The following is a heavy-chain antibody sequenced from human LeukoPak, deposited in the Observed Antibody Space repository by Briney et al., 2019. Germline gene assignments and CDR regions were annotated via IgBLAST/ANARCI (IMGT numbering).Heavy chain of an antibody. V-gene: IGHV4-59*02. Sequence: SETLSLTCSVSGDSVSGVYWSWIRQPPGKGLEWIGYIYYSGSTNYNPSLKSRVTISVDTSKNQFSLKLSSVTAADTAVYYCARPRTIFGVVGAAFDIWGQGTMVTVSS. CDR3: ARPRTIFGVVGAAFDI. J-gene: IGHJ3*02. CDR1: GDSVSGVY. CDR2: IYYSGST. D-gene: IGHD3-3*01.